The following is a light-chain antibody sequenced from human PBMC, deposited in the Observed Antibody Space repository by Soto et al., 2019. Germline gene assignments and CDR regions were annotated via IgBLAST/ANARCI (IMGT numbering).Light chain of an antibody. CDR2: DVN. CDR1: SRDIGSYDL. V-gene: IGLV2-23*02. CDR3: CSYAGRTTTYV. Sequence: QSVLTQPASVSGSPGQSITISCTGTSRDIGSYDLVSWYQQHPGKVPKLIISDVNKWPSGVSHRFSGSKSGNAASLTISGLQAEDEAEYYCCSYAGRTTTYVLGTGTKVTVL. J-gene: IGLJ1*01.